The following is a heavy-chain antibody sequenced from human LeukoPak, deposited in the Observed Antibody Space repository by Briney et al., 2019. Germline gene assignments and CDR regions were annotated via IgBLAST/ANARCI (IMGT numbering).Heavy chain of an antibody. CDR3: AITIAVAGRVFDY. CDR1: GFTFSSYG. D-gene: IGHD6-19*01. Sequence: GGPLRLSCAASGFTFSSYGMHWVRQAPGKGLEWVAFIRYDGSNKYYADSVKGRFTISRDNSKNTLYLQMNSLRAEDTAVYYCAITIAVAGRVFDYWGQGTLVTVSS. J-gene: IGHJ4*02. CDR2: IRYDGSNK. V-gene: IGHV3-30*02.